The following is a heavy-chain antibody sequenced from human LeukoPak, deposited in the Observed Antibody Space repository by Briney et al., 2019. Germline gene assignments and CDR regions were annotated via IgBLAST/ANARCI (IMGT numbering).Heavy chain of an antibody. J-gene: IGHJ2*01. CDR1: GFTSSDYR. V-gene: IGHV3-21*04. D-gene: IGHD5-12*01. Sequence: PGESLRLSCAASGFTSSDYRMNWVRQAPGKGLEWVSSISGASTNIYYAGSVKGRFTISRDNSKNTVYLQMNSLRAEDTAVYYCGRLALTPWYFDLWGRGTLVTVSS. CDR3: GRLALTPWYFDL. CDR2: ISGASTNI.